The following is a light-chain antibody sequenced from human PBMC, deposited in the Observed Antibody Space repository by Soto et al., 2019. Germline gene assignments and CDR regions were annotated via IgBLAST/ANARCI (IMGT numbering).Light chain of an antibody. V-gene: IGKV1-5*03. Sequence: DIQMTQSPSTLSASIGDRVNITCRASQSISSWLAWYQQKPGKAPKVLIYKASNLESGVPSRFSGSGSETEFTPTISRLQPDDCATYYCQHYNVYSTFGGGTKVEIK. J-gene: IGKJ4*01. CDR3: QHYNVYST. CDR1: QSISSW. CDR2: KAS.